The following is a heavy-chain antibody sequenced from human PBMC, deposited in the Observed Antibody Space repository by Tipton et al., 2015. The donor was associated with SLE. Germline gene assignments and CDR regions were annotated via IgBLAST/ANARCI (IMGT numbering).Heavy chain of an antibody. CDR2: INQDGSDK. V-gene: IGHV3-7*01. Sequence: SLRLSCVASGFTFSNFGMSWVRQAPGKGLEWVANINQDGSDKNYVDSVKGRFTISRDNAKNSLHLQMNSLRVEDTAVYYCAKAEAWGQGTVVTVSS. CDR1: GFTFSNFG. CDR3: AKAEA. J-gene: IGHJ5*02.